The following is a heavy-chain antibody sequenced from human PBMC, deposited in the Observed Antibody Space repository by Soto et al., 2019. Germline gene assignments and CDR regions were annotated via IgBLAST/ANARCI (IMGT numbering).Heavy chain of an antibody. J-gene: IGHJ5*02. CDR3: ARGRRGSYYDFWSGYYNWFDP. CDR2: IIPIFGTA. V-gene: IGHV1-69*13. D-gene: IGHD3-3*01. CDR1: GGTFSSYA. Sequence: SVRVSCKASGGTFSSYAISWVRQAPVQGLEWMGGIIPIFGTANYAQKFQGRVTITADESTSTAYMELSSLRSEDTAVYYCARGRRGSYYDFWSGYYNWFDPWGQGTLVTVSS.